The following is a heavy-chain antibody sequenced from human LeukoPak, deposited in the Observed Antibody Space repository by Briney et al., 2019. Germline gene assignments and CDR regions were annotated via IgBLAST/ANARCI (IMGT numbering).Heavy chain of an antibody. CDR1: GYTFTSYA. Sequence: ASVKVSCKASGYTFTSYAMNWVRQATGQGLEWMGWMNPKSGDTVYAQKFQGRVTITRNTSITTAYMQLSSLKSEDTAVYYCARRSIAARQSLDFWGQGTLVTVSS. V-gene: IGHV1-8*03. CDR2: MNPKSGDT. D-gene: IGHD6-6*01. CDR3: ARRSIAARQSLDF. J-gene: IGHJ4*02.